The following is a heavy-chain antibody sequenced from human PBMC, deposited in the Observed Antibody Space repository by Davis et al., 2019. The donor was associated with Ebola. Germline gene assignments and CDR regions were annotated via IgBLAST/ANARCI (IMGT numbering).Heavy chain of an antibody. D-gene: IGHD6-13*01. V-gene: IGHV3-11*01. CDR2: ISGSGSTI. J-gene: IGHJ4*02. CDR1: GFTFSDYY. Sequence: GESLKISCAASGFTFSDYYMSWIRQSPGKGLEWVSYISGSGSTIYYADSVKGRFTISRDNAKNSLYLQMNSLRAEDTAVYYCAKSYSSSWYLFDDWGQGALVTVSS. CDR3: AKSYSSSWYLFDD.